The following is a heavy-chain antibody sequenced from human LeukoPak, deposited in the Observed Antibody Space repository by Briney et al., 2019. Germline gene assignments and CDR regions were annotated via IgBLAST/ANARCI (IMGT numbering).Heavy chain of an antibody. J-gene: IGHJ4*02. CDR2: IKQDNIEK. V-gene: IGHV3-7*04. CDR1: GFTFSSYA. Sequence: PGGSLRLSCAASGFTFSSYAMSWVRQAPGKGLEWVANIKQDNIEKNYVDSVKGRFTISRDNAKNSLYLQMNSLRAEDTAVYYCVRDGDYYDSSGYYDRLDYWGQGTLVTVSS. CDR3: VRDGDYYDSSGYYDRLDY. D-gene: IGHD3-22*01.